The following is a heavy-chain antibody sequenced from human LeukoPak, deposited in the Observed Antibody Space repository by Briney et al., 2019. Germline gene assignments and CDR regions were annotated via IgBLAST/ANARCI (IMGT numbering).Heavy chain of an antibody. CDR3: ARGGVTWLQLGTVDY. D-gene: IGHD5-24*01. CDR2: INPNSGGT. J-gene: IGHJ4*02. Sequence: GASVKVSCKASGYTFTGYYMHWVRQAPGQGLEWMGWINPNSGGTNYAQKFQGRVTMTRDTSISTAYMELSRLRSDDTAVYYCARGGVTWLQLGTVDYWGQGTLVTVSS. CDR1: GYTFTGYY. V-gene: IGHV1-2*02.